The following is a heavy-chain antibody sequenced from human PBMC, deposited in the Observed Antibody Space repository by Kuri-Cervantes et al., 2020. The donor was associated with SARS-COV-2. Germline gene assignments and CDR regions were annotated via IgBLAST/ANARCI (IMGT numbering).Heavy chain of an antibody. D-gene: IGHD1-26*01. CDR1: GGSTSSYY. V-gene: IGHV4-4*07. Sequence: SETLSLTCTVSGGSTSSYYWSWIRQPAGKGLEWIGRIYTSGSTNYNPSLKSRVTISVDTSKNQFSLKLSSVTAADTAVYYCARHWEKRINFDYWGQGTLVTVSS. J-gene: IGHJ4*02. CDR2: IYTSGST. CDR3: ARHWEKRINFDY.